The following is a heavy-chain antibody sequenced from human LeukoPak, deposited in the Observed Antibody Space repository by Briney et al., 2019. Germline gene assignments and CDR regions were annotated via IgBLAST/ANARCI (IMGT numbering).Heavy chain of an antibody. J-gene: IGHJ6*02. CDR3: AKVTVTRGYGMDV. CDR1: GFTFSSYA. D-gene: IGHD4-17*01. V-gene: IGHV3-23*01. CDR2: ISGSGGST. Sequence: GGSLRLSCAASGFTFSSYAMSWVRQAPGKGVEGGSAISGSGGSTYYADSVKGRFTISRDNSKNTLYLQMNSLRAEDTAVYYCAKVTVTRGYGMDVWGQGTTVTVSS.